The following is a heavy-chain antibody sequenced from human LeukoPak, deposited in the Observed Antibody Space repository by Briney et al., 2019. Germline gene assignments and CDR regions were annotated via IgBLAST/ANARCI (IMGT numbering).Heavy chain of an antibody. Sequence: SVKVSCKASGGTFSSYAISWVRQAPGQGPEWMGRIIPILGIANYAQKFQGRVTITADKSTSTAYMELSSLRSEDTAVYYCASGIAAAGTVDAFDIWGQGTMVTVSS. CDR3: ASGIAAAGTVDAFDI. J-gene: IGHJ3*02. D-gene: IGHD6-13*01. CDR2: IIPILGIA. V-gene: IGHV1-69*04. CDR1: GGTFSSYA.